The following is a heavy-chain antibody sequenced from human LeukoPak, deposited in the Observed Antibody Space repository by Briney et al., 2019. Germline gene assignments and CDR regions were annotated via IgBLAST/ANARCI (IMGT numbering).Heavy chain of an antibody. CDR3: ARDRPFLAARPYFDY. D-gene: IGHD6-6*01. CDR1: GGTFSSYA. V-gene: IGHV1-69*05. J-gene: IGHJ4*02. Sequence: VASVKVSCKASGGTFSSYAISWVRQAPGQGLEWMGGIIPIFGTANYAQKFQGRVTMTTDTSTSTAYMELRSLRSDDTAVYYCARDRPFLAARPYFDYWGQGTLVTVSS. CDR2: IIPIFGTA.